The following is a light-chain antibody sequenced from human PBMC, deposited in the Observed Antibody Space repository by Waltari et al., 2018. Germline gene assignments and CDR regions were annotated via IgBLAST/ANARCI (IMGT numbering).Light chain of an antibody. J-gene: IGLJ1*01. CDR2: DVS. Sequence: QSALTQPASVSGSLGQSITMSCTGTSSAIGIYNYVSWYQQHPGKAPKLLMYDVSNRPSGVSNRFSGSKSGNTASLTISGLQSEDEADYYCTSFSSDSTPLVFGTGTRVTV. CDR3: TSFSSDSTPLV. V-gene: IGLV2-14*03. CDR1: SSAIGIYNY.